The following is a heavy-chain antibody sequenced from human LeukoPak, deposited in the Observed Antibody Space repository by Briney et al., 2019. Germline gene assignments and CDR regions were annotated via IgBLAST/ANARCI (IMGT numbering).Heavy chain of an antibody. CDR1: GFTFSSYS. V-gene: IGHV3-66*01. CDR2: IYSGGST. J-gene: IGHJ1*01. D-gene: IGHD1-7*01. Sequence: GGSLRLSCAASGFTFSSYSMSWVRQAPGKGLEWVSVIYSGGSTYYADSVKGRFTISRDNSKNTLYLQMNSLGAEDTAVYYCATELRFYTVQHWGQGTLVTVSS. CDR3: ATELRFYTVQH.